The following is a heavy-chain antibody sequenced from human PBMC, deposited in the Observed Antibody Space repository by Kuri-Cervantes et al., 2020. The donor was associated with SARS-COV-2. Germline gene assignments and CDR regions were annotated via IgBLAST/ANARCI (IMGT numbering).Heavy chain of an antibody. V-gene: IGHV4-34*01. CDR1: GFTFSSYG. CDR3: ARRRWGNSGWFDP. D-gene: IGHD4-23*01. J-gene: IGHJ5*02. CDR2: INHSGST. Sequence: ESLKISCAASGFTFSSYGMHWVRQPPGKGLEWIGEINHSGSTNYNPSLKSRVTISVDTSKNQFSLKPSSVTAADTAVYYCARRRWGNSGWFDPWGQGTLVTVSS.